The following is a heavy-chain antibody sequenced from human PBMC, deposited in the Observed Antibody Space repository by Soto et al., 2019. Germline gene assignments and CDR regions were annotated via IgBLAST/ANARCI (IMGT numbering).Heavy chain of an antibody. Sequence: QITLNESGPTQVKPRQTLTLTCTFSGFSLTTSGVGVGWIRQSPGKAPEWRALIYLDDDKRYSPSMKSRLTITKDTSKHQVVLTMADLDPADTATYYCAHRVLRTVFGLVTTTAIYFDFWGQGTPVAVSS. V-gene: IGHV2-5*02. J-gene: IGHJ4*02. CDR3: AHRVLRTVFGLVTTTAIYFDF. D-gene: IGHD3-3*01. CDR2: IYLDDDK. CDR1: GFSLTTSGVG.